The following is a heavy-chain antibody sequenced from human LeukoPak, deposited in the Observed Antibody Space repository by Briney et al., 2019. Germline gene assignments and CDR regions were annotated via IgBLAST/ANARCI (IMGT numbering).Heavy chain of an antibody. Sequence: SETLSLTCTVSGYSISSGYYWGWIRQPPGKGLEWIGSIYHSGRTFYNPSLKSRVTISVDTSKNQFSLKLSSVTAADTAVYYCARDQEAGSYYSYAFDIWGQGTMVTVSS. V-gene: IGHV4-38-2*02. CDR1: GYSISSGYY. CDR2: IYHSGRT. D-gene: IGHD1-26*01. J-gene: IGHJ3*02. CDR3: ARDQEAGSYYSYAFDI.